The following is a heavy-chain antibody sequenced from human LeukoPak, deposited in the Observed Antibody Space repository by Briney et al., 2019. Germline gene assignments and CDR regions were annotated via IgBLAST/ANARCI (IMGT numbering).Heavy chain of an antibody. CDR3: ASVTAAGTF. D-gene: IGHD6-13*01. CDR1: GGSISSYY. V-gene: IGHV4-59*01. Sequence: NASETLSLTCTVSGGSISSYYWSWIRQPPGKGLEWIGNIYYSGSTNYNPSLKSRVTISVDTSKNQFSLKLSSVTAADTAVYYCASVTAAGTFWGQGTLVTVSS. CDR2: IYYSGST. J-gene: IGHJ4*02.